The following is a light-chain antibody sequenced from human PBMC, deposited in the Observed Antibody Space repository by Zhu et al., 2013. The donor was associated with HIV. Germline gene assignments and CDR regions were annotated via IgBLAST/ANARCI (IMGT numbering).Light chain of an antibody. J-gene: IGLJ2*01. CDR1: KLGDKY. CDR3: QAWDSSTAI. Sequence: SYELTQTPSVSVSPGQTASITCSGDKLGDKYACWYQQKPGQSPVLVIYQDNKRPSGIPERFSGSNSGNTATLTISGTQAMDEADYYCQAWDSSTAIFGGGTKADRP. V-gene: IGLV3-1*01. CDR2: QDN.